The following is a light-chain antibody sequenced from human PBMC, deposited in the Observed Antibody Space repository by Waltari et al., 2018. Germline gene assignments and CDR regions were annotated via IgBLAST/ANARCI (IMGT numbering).Light chain of an antibody. CDR1: QSIGRY. CDR3: QNHERLPAT. J-gene: IGKJ1*01. CDR2: GAS. Sequence: EVVLTQSPGTLSLSPGETATLSCRASQSIGRYLVWYQQKSGQAPRLLISGASTRATGIPDRFSGSGYGTDFSLTISRLEAEDFAVYYCQNHERLPATFGQGTKVEIK. V-gene: IGKV3-20*01.